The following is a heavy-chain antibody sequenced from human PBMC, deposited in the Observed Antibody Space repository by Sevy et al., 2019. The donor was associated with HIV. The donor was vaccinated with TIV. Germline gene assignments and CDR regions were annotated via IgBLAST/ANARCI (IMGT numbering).Heavy chain of an antibody. CDR2: ISSSSSYI. J-gene: IGHJ2*01. D-gene: IGHD1-7*01. CDR1: GFTFSSYS. V-gene: IGHV3-21*01. Sequence: GGSLRLSCVASGFTFSSYSMNWVRQAPGKGLEWVSSISSSSSYIYYADSVKGRFTISRDNAKNSLYLQMNSLRAEDTAVYYCARGGGELRFGYFDLWGRGTLVTVSS. CDR3: ARGGGELRFGYFDL.